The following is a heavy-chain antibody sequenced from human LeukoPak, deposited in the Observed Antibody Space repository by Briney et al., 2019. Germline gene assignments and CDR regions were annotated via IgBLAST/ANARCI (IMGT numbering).Heavy chain of an antibody. Sequence: SETLSLTCAVYGGSFSGYYWSWIRQPPGKGLEWIGEINHSGSTNYNPSLKSRVTISVDTSKNQFSWKLSSVTAADTAVYYCASRGIVGATTGDYWGQGTLVTVSS. V-gene: IGHV4-34*01. CDR2: INHSGST. J-gene: IGHJ4*02. D-gene: IGHD1-26*01. CDR3: ASRGIVGATTGDY. CDR1: GGSFSGYY.